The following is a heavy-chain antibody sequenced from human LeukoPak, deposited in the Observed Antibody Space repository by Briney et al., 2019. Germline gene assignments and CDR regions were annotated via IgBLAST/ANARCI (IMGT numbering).Heavy chain of an antibody. J-gene: IGHJ4*02. Sequence: ASVKVSCKASGYTFTSYYMHWVRQAPGQGLEWMGIINPSGGSTSCAQKFQGRVTMTRDTSTSTVYMELSSLRSEDTAVYYCARGGGHDSSGYHFDYWGQGTLVTVSS. CDR3: ARGGGHDSSGYHFDY. CDR1: GYTFTSYY. V-gene: IGHV1-46*01. CDR2: INPSGGST. D-gene: IGHD3-22*01.